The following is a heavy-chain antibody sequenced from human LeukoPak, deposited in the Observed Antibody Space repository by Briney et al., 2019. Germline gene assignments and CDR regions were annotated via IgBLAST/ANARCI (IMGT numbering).Heavy chain of an antibody. CDR1: GFTFSNAW. CDR3: ATDFLDYYGSGSYGY. Sequence: GGSLRLSCAASGFTFSNAWMSWVRQAPGKGLEWVGRIKSKTDGGTTDYAAPVKGRFTISRDDSKNTLYLQMNSLKTEDTAVYYCATDFLDYYGSGSYGYWGQGTLVTVSS. J-gene: IGHJ4*02. V-gene: IGHV3-15*01. CDR2: IKSKTDGGTT. D-gene: IGHD3-10*01.